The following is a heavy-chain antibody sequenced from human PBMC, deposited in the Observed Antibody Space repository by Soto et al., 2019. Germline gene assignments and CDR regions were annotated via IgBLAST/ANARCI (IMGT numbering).Heavy chain of an antibody. V-gene: IGHV3-33*01. CDR1: EFDFSSYG. CDR2: IWYHGRDK. Sequence: QVQLVESGGGVVQPGRSLRLSCAASEFDFSSYGMLWVRQAPGKGLDWVAVIWYHGRDKNYADSVRGRFTISRDNSKNTLYLQMNSLRVEDTAVYYCARWGGSATIPYFDYWGQGTLVTVSS. CDR3: ARWGGSATIPYFDY. D-gene: IGHD6-25*01. J-gene: IGHJ4*02.